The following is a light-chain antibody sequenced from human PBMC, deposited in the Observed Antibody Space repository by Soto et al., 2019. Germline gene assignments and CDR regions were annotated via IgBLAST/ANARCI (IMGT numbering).Light chain of an antibody. J-gene: IGKJ4*01. CDR1: QGVSTY. CDR2: DAS. Sequence: ETVLTQSPATLSLSPGERATLSCRASQGVSTYLAWYQQKPGQAPRLLIYDASNRATGIPARFSGSGSGTDFTLTISSLEPEDFAVYYCQQRRNWPLTFGGGTKVEIK. V-gene: IGKV3-11*01. CDR3: QQRRNWPLT.